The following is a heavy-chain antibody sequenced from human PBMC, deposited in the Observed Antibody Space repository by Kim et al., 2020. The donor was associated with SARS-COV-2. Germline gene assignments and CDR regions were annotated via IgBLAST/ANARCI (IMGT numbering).Heavy chain of an antibody. CDR1: GFTFSDYY. V-gene: IGHV3-11*01. D-gene: IGHD3-3*01. J-gene: IGHJ6*02. Sequence: GGSLRLSCAASGFTFSDYYMSWIRQAPGKGLEWVSYISSSGSTKYYADSVKGRFTISRDNAKNSLYLQMNSLRAEDTAVYYCARAEFWSGYYSDVWGQGTTVTVSS. CDR3: ARAEFWSGYYSDV. CDR2: ISSSGSTK.